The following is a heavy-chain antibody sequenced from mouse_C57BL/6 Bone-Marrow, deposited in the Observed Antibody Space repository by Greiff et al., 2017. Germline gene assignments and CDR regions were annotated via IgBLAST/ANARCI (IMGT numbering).Heavy chain of an antibody. J-gene: IGHJ4*01. D-gene: IGHD1-1*01. CDR2: IWRGGST. Sequence: VKLQESGPGLVQPSQSLSITCTVSGFSLTSYGVHWVRQSPGKGLEWLGVIWRGGSTDYNAAFMSRLSITKDNSKSQVFFKMNSLQADDTAIYYCAKLRGSSLYAMDYWGQGTSVTVSS. CDR3: AKLRGSSLYAMDY. CDR1: GFSLTSYG. V-gene: IGHV2-5*01.